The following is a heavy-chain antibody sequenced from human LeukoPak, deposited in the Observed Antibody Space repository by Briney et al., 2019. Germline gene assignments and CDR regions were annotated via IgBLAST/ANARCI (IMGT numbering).Heavy chain of an antibody. J-gene: IGHJ4*02. D-gene: IGHD3-10*01. Sequence: GGSLRLSCAASGFTFSTYTMNWVRQAPGKGLEWVGRIKSKPVGGAIDYAAPVKGRFTISRDDSKNTVYLQMNSLKTEDTAVYYCATGGGVRGLDYWGQGTLVTVSS. CDR1: GFTFSTYT. CDR3: ATGGGVRGLDY. V-gene: IGHV3-15*01. CDR2: IKSKPVGGAI.